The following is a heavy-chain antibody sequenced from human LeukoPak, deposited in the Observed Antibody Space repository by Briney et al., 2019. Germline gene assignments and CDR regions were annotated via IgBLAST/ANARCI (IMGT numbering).Heavy chain of an antibody. CDR2: IIPILGIA. CDR3: ARDPYSIGWYPCFCP. Sequence: EASVKVSCKASRGTFSTYTISWVRQAPGQGLEWMGRIIPILGIANYAQKFQGRVTITADESTSTAYMELSSLRSEDTAVYYCARDPYSIGWYPCFCPWGQVTLVTVSS. D-gene: IGHD6-19*01. J-gene: IGHJ5*02. V-gene: IGHV1-69*04. CDR1: RGTFSTYT.